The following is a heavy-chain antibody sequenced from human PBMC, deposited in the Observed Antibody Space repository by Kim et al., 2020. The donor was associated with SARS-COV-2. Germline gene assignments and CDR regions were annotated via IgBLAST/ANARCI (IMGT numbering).Heavy chain of an antibody. D-gene: IGHD4-17*01. Sequence: ASVKVSCKASGYTFTSYYMHWVRQAPGQGLEWMGIINPSGGSTSYAQKFQGRVTMTRDTSTSTVYMELSSLRSEDTAVYYCATHDYGDYVRTYYYYYGMDVWGQGTTVTVSS. CDR3: ATHDYGDYVRTYYYYYGMDV. J-gene: IGHJ6*02. V-gene: IGHV1-46*01. CDR2: INPSGGST. CDR1: GYTFTSYY.